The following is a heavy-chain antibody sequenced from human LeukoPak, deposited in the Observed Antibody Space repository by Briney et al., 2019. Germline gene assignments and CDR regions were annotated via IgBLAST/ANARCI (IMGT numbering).Heavy chain of an antibody. CDR3: ARHYCSSTSCYFGLPNAFDI. Sequence: SETLSLTCTVSGGSISSGSYYWSWIRQPAGKGLEWIGRIYTSGSTNYNPSLKSRFTISVDTSKNQFSLKLSSVTAADTAVYYCARHYCSSTSCYFGLPNAFDIWGQGTMVTVSS. D-gene: IGHD2-2*01. CDR2: IYTSGST. CDR1: GGSISSGSYY. V-gene: IGHV4-61*02. J-gene: IGHJ3*02.